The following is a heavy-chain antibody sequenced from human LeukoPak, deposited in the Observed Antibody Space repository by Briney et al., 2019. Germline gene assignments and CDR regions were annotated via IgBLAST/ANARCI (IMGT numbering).Heavy chain of an antibody. Sequence: SETLSLTCAVYGGSFSGYYWSWIRQPPGKGLEWIGEINHSGSTNYNPSLKSRVTISVDTSKNQFSLELSSVTAADTAVYYCARGRYGSADYWGQGTLVTVSS. J-gene: IGHJ4*02. CDR2: INHSGST. V-gene: IGHV4-34*01. CDR1: GGSFSGYY. D-gene: IGHD2-15*01. CDR3: ARGRYGSADY.